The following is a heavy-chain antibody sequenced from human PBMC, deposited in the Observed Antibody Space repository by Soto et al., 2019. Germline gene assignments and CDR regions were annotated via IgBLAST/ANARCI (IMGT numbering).Heavy chain of an antibody. CDR2: IIPIFGTA. V-gene: IGHV1-69*01. CDR3: ARAGDYYDSSGYLYYFDY. D-gene: IGHD3-22*01. CDR1: GGTFSSYA. Sequence: QVQLVQSGAEVKKPGSSVKVSCKASGGTFSSYAISWVRQSPGQGLEWMGGIIPIFGTANYAQKFQGRVTITADESTRTAYMEVSSLRSEDTAVYYWARAGDYYDSSGYLYYFDYWGQGTLVTVSA. J-gene: IGHJ4*02.